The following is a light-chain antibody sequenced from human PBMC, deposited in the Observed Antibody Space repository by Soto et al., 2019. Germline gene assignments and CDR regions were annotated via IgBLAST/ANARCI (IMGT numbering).Light chain of an antibody. Sequence: QSALTQPASVSGSPGQSITISCTGTSSDVGGYNYVSWYQQHPGKAPKLMIYEVSNRPSGVSNRFSGSKSGNTASLTISGLQAEVEADYYCKSYTNSSSLVFGTGTKLTVL. V-gene: IGLV2-14*01. CDR2: EVS. CDR1: SSDVGGYNY. J-gene: IGLJ1*01. CDR3: KSYTNSSSLV.